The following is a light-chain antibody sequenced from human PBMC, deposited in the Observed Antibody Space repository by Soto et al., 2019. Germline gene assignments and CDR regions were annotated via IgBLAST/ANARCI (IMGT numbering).Light chain of an antibody. J-gene: IGKJ1*01. CDR1: ESVASNY. V-gene: IGKV3-20*01. Sequence: EIVFTQSPGTLSLSPGERATLSCRASESVASNYLAWYQHKPGQAPRLLFFGASNRATGIPDRFSGSGSGTDFTLTISRLEPEDFAVYYCHQYGSSPWTLGQGPRWIP. CDR3: HQYGSSPWT. CDR2: GAS.